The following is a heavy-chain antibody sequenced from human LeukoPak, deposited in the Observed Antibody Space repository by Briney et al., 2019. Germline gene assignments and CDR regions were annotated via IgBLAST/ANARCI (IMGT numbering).Heavy chain of an antibody. CDR2: NIPILGIA. J-gene: IGHJ3*02. D-gene: IGHD5-12*01. V-gene: IGHV1-69*04. CDR1: GGTFSSYA. CDR3: ARDLYSGHEGNAFDI. Sequence: SVKVSCKASGGTFSSYAITWVRQAPGHGLEWMGRNIPILGIANYAQKFQGRVTIIADKSTSTAYMELSSLRSEDTAVYYCARDLYSGHEGNAFDIWGQGTMVTVSS.